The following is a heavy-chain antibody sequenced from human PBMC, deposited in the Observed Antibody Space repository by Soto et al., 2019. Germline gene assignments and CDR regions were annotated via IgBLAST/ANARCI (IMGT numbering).Heavy chain of an antibody. V-gene: IGHV3-23*01. J-gene: IGHJ4*02. CDR1: EFTFSTYA. CDR2: ISDSGDIT. D-gene: IGHD3-3*01. Sequence: GGSLRLSCAASEFTFSTYAMTWVRQAPGRGLQWVATISDSGDITYYADSVKGRFTISRDNSRNTLYLQMNSLRAEDTAVYYCAKDLITIFGIPDFHWGQGTLVTVSS. CDR3: AKDLITIFGIPDFH.